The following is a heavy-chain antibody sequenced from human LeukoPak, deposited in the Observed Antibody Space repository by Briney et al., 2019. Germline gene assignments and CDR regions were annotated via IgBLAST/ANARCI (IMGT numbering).Heavy chain of an antibody. CDR1: GGSISSSTYY. CDR2: FYYSGST. CDR3: ARAPRYPAAKFDY. Sequence: PSETLSLTCTVSGGSISSSTYYWGWIRQPPGKGLEWIGSFYYSGSTYYNPSLKSRVTISVDMSKNQFSLKLSSVTAADTAIYYCARAPRYPAAKFDYWGQGTLVTVSS. V-gene: IGHV4-39*07. J-gene: IGHJ4*02. D-gene: IGHD6-25*01.